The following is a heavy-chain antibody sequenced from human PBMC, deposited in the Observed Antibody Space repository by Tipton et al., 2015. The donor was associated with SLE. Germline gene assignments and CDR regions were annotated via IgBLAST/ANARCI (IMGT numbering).Heavy chain of an antibody. V-gene: IGHV4-61*08. CDR2: ISYSGST. J-gene: IGHJ6*02. Sequence: TLSLTCTVSGGSISSGGYYWSWICQHPGRGLVWLGYISYSGSTNYNPSLKSRVTISVDTSKNQYSLKLTSVTAADTAVYYCARGLYYYYGMDVWGQGTTVTVSS. CDR1: GGSISSGGYY. CDR3: ARGLYYYYGMDV.